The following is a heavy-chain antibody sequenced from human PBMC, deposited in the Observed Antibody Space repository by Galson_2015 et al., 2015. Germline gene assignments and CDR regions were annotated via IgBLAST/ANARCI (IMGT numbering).Heavy chain of an antibody. V-gene: IGHV3-7*01. CDR1: GFTFSSYW. CDR3: ARSGRGQLGYYYYYYMDV. CDR2: IKQDGSEK. D-gene: IGHD6-6*01. J-gene: IGHJ6*03. Sequence: SLRLSCAASGFTFSSYWMSWVRQAPGEGLEWVANIKQDGSEKYYVDSVKGRFTISRDNAKNSLYLQMNSLRAEDTAVYYCARSGRGQLGYYYYYYMDVWGKGTTVTVSS.